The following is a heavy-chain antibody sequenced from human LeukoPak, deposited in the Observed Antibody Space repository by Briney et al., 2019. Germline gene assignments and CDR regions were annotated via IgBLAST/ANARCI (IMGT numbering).Heavy chain of an antibody. V-gene: IGHV3-21*01. CDR2: ISSSSSYT. CDR3: ATGGKNIAAAGTGY. Sequence: PGGSLRLSCAASGFTFSSYSMNWVRQAPGKGLEWVSSISSSSSYTYYANSVKGRFTISRDNAKNSLYLQMNSLRAEDTAVYYCATGGKNIAAAGTGYWGQGTLVTVSS. D-gene: IGHD6-13*01. CDR1: GFTFSSYS. J-gene: IGHJ4*02.